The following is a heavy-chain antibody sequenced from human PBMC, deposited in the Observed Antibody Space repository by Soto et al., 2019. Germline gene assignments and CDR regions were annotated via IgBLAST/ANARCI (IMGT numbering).Heavy chain of an antibody. D-gene: IGHD1-1*01. V-gene: IGHV3-53*01. CDR3: ATWRLREHAYDI. CDR1: GLTVTGKKY. CDR2: VYDTDGI. Sequence: PGGSLRLSCEASGLTVTGKKYVAWVRQAPGKGLEWVSGVYDTDGIYYADSVKGRFTSSRDNSKTIVYLEMNSLTPDDTAVYYCATWRLREHAYDIWGLGTTVNV. J-gene: IGHJ3*02.